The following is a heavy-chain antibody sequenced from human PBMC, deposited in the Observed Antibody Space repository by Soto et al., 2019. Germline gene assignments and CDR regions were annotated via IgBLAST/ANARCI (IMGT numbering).Heavy chain of an antibody. CDR1: GGTFTNYT. CDR3: AIDIGLRYFDWPFEY. V-gene: IGHV1-69*06. CDR2: IIPMFGTT. Sequence: QVQLVQSGAEVKKPGSSVKVSCKASGGTFTNYTISWVRQAPGQGLEWMGGIIPMFGTTNHAQKFQGRVTINANKSTTTAHMELSSLRSEDTAGYYCAIDIGLRYFDWPFEYWGQGTLVTVSS. D-gene: IGHD3-9*01. J-gene: IGHJ4*02.